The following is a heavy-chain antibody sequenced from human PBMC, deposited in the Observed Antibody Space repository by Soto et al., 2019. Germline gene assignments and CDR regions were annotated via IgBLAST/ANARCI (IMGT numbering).Heavy chain of an antibody. D-gene: IGHD3-3*01. CDR3: ARDGHESWSGYLMVY. CDR1: GFTITSYW. J-gene: IGHJ4*02. CDR2: INSDGSST. Sequence: GGSLRLSCAASGFTITSYWMHWVRQVPGKGPEWVSRINSDGSSTGYADSVKGRFTISRDTAKNTLYPQMNSLRAEDTAVYYCARDGHESWSGYLMVYWGQGTLVTVSS. V-gene: IGHV3-74*01.